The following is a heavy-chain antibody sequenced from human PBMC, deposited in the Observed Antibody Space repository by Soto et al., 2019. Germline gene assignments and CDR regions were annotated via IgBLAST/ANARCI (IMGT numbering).Heavy chain of an antibody. CDR1: GYTFTSYA. D-gene: IGHD2-15*01. V-gene: IGHV1-3*01. CDR2: INAGNGNT. CDR3: ARDHVGLVVVAAISYFDY. Sequence: ASVKVSCKASGYTFTSYAMHWVRQAPGQRLEWMGWINAGNGNTKYSQKFQGRVTITRDTSASTAYMELSSLRSEDTAVYYCARDHVGLVVVAAISYFDYWGQGTLVTVSS. J-gene: IGHJ4*02.